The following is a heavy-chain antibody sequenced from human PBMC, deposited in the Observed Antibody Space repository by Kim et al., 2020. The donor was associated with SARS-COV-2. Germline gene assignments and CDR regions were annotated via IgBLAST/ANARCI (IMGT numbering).Heavy chain of an antibody. D-gene: IGHD2-15*01. CDR1: GFTFSSYG. CDR2: ISYDGSNK. J-gene: IGHJ5*02. Sequence: GGSLRLSCAASGFTFSSYGMHWVRQAPGKGLEWVAVISYDGSNKYYADSVKGRFTIYRDNSKNTLYLQMNSLRAEDTAVYYCAKKATVAAKVRWDWFDPWGQGTLVTVSS. V-gene: IGHV3-30*18. CDR3: AKKATVAAKVRWDWFDP.